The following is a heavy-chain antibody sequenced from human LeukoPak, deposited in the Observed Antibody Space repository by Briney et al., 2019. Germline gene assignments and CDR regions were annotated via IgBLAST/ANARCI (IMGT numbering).Heavy chain of an antibody. D-gene: IGHD6-13*01. CDR2: IRGSGGST. V-gene: IGHV3-23*01. CDR3: AKAAESSSWYYFDY. CDR1: GFSFSSYA. Sequence: GGSLTLSCAACGFSFSSYAMSWLRQAPGKGLEWVSAIRGSGGSTYYADSVKGRFTISRDNSKNTLYLQMNSLRAEDTAVYYCAKAAESSSWYYFDYWGQGTLVTVSS. J-gene: IGHJ4*02.